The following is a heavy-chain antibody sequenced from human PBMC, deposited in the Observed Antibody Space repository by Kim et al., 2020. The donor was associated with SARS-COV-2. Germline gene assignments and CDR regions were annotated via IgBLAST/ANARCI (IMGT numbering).Heavy chain of an antibody. CDR2: ISGGGGLT. J-gene: IGHJ4*02. CDR1: GFTFDNHG. V-gene: IGHV3-23*01. Sequence: GGSLRLSCSASGFTFDNHGMAWVRQAPGKGLEWVSSISGGGGLTFYTDSVKGRFTISRDNSKNTLYLQMDNLRADDTAIYYCAKETFPSEQLFNFFDYWGQGALVTVAS. CDR3: AKETFPSEQLFNFFDY. D-gene: IGHD6-13*01.